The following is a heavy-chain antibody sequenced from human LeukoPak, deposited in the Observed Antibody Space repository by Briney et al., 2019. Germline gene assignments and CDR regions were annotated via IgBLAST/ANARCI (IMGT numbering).Heavy chain of an antibody. CDR2: ISGSGANT. CDR3: AKELVAVAGTSSPTDY. V-gene: IGHV3-23*01. CDR1: GFSFSSYG. J-gene: IGHJ4*02. Sequence: GGSLRLSCVASGFSFSSYGMGWVRQAPGKGLEWVSVISGSGANTYYADSVKGRFTISRGNSKNTLYLQMNSLRAEDTAVYYCAKELVAVAGTSSPTDYWGQGTLVTVSS. D-gene: IGHD6-19*01.